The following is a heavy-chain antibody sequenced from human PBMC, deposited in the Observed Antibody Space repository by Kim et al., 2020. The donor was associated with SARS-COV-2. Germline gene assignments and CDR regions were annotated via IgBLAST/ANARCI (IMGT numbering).Heavy chain of an antibody. CDR3: ARIPDISGWTFDS. CDR1: LDSINSDF. D-gene: IGHD6-19*01. CDR2: ISDSGRA. V-gene: IGHV4-59*01. Sequence: SETLSLTCTVSLDSINSDFWTWIRQPPGKGLEWVGYISDSGRAEYNPSLRTRVAILLNPSKSHFSLKLSSVTAADPAVYFFARIPDISGWTFDSWGRGILVTVSS. J-gene: IGHJ4*02.